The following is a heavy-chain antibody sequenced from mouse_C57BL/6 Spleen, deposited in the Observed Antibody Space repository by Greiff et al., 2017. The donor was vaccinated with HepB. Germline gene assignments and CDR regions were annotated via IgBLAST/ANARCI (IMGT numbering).Heavy chain of an antibody. CDR1: GYTFTSYW. CDR2: IDPSDSYT. J-gene: IGHJ1*03. Sequence: VQLQQPGAELVKPGASVKLSCKASGYTFTSYWMQWVKQRPGQGLEWIGEIDPSDSYTNYNQKFKGKATLTVDTSSSTAYMQLSSLTSEDSAVYYCLWLRRYFDVWGTGTTVTVSS. V-gene: IGHV1-50*01. D-gene: IGHD2-2*01. CDR3: LWLRRYFDV.